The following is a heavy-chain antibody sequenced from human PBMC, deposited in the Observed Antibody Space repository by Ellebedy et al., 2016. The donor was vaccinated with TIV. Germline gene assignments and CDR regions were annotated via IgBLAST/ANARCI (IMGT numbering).Heavy chain of an antibody. CDR3: VRDRMGATYTFDM. D-gene: IGHD2-21*01. CDR2: INDDGNRI. CDR1: GFTFTNYA. V-gene: IGHV3-74*01. J-gene: IGHJ3*02. Sequence: PGGSLRLSCAASGFTFTNYAIHWVCQGPGKGLVWVSHINDDGNRITYADSVKGRFAISRDIARNTLFLQMDSLRAEDTAVYYCVRDRMGATYTFDMWGQGTMVTVSS.